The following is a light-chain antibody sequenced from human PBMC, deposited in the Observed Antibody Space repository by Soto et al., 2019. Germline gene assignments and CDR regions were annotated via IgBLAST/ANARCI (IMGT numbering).Light chain of an antibody. CDR1: QSISSW. CDR3: QEYNSDSGLT. Sequence: DIQMTQSPSTLSASVGDRVTITCRASQSISSWLAWYQQKPGKAPKLLIYTASNLVSGVPSRFSGSGSGTEFTLTISRLQPDDFATYYCQEYNSDSGLTFGGGTKVEIK. CDR2: TAS. J-gene: IGKJ4*01. V-gene: IGKV1-5*03.